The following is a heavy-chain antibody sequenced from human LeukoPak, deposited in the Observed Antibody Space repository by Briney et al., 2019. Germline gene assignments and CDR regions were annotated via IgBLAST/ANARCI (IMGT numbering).Heavy chain of an antibody. D-gene: IGHD4-23*01. CDR1: GGSISSYY. V-gene: IGHV4-59*01. CDR3: ARRGNSLDY. Sequence: SETLSLTCTVSGGSISSYYWSWIRQPPGKGLEWIGYIYYSGSTNYNPSLKSRVTISVDTSKNQFSLKLSSVTAADTAVYYCARRGNSLDYWGQGTLVTVSS. CDR2: IYYSGST. J-gene: IGHJ4*02.